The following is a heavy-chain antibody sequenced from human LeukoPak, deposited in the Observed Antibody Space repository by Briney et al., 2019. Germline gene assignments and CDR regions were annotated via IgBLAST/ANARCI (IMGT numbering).Heavy chain of an antibody. CDR1: GFTFSSYA. CDR2: ISGSGGST. D-gene: IGHD4-17*01. V-gene: IGHV3-23*01. J-gene: IGHJ6*02. Sequence: GGSLRLSCAASGFTFSSYAMSWVRQAPGKGLEWVSAISGSGGSTYYADSVKGRFTISRDNSKNTLYLQMNSLRAEDTAVYYCAMTTVTTFYYYGMDVWGQGTTVTVSS. CDR3: AMTTVTTFYYYGMDV.